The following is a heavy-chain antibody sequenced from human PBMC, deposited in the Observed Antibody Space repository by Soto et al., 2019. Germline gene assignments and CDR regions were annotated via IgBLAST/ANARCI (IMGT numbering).Heavy chain of an antibody. D-gene: IGHD4-17*01. CDR3: ARHIHDYGDTPVGMDV. CDR2: ISSSSSTI. V-gene: IGHV3-48*02. J-gene: IGHJ6*02. Sequence: GGSLRLSCAASGFTFSSYSMNWVRQAPGKGLEWVSYISSSSSTIYYADSVKGRFTISRDNAKNSLYLQMNSLRDEDTAVYYCARHIHDYGDTPVGMDVWGQGTTVTVSS. CDR1: GFTFSSYS.